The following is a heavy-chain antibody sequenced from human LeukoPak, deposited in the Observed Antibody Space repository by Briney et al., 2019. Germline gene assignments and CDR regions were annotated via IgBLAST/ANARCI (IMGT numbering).Heavy chain of an antibody. CDR2: LYSGGAT. CDR1: GFTFSSYA. Sequence: QAGGSLRLSCAASGFTFSSYAMSWVRQAPGKGLEWVAVLYSGGATMYADSVKGRFTISRDNSKNTLDLQMNTLRAEDTAVYYCARGGEYCVSASCLSWFDTWGQGTLVTVSS. V-gene: IGHV3-23*03. CDR3: ARGGEYCVSASCLSWFDT. D-gene: IGHD2-2*01. J-gene: IGHJ5*02.